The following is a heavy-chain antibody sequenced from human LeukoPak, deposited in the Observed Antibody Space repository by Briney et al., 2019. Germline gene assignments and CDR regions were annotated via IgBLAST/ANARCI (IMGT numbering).Heavy chain of an antibody. Sequence: PSETLSLTCTVSNDSISSGDYYWNWIRQSPGKGLEWIGYIFHRGGTSYNPSLESRILFSVDTSQNQFSLKLNSVTAADTAVYYCARDGPAVALRQPIYWGRGTLVTVSS. D-gene: IGHD6-19*01. CDR3: ARDGPAVALRQPIY. J-gene: IGHJ4*02. CDR1: NDSISSGDYY. V-gene: IGHV4-30-4*01. CDR2: IFHRGGT.